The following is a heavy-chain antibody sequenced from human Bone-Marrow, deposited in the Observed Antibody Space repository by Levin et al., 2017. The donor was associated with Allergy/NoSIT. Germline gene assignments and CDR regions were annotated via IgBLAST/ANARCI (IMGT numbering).Heavy chain of an antibody. V-gene: IGHV4-30-4*02. CDR1: GRSVSGNYY. Sequence: PSETLSLTCTVSGRSVSGNYYWRWIRQRPGDGLGWIVYIYRDGITTYGPSHDVRACISVDLSTNPLSLHLMSLTATDTTMYCCTRDGGSGSFYNRPFDFWGPGALGTVS. D-gene: IGHD3-10*01. J-gene: IGHJ4*02. CDR3: TRDGGSGSFYNRPFDF. CDR2: IYRDGIT.